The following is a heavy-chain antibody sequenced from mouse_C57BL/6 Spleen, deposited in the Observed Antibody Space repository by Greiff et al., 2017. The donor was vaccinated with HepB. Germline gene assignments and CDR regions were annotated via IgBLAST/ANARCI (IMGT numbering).Heavy chain of an antibody. CDR2: INPSNGGT. Sequence: QVQLKQPGTELVKPGASVKLSCKASGYTFTSYWMHWVKQRPGQGLEWIGNINPSNGGTNYNEKFKSKATLTVDKSSSTAYMQLSSLTSEDSAVYYCARGDSNYGRFAYWGQGTLVTVSA. D-gene: IGHD2-5*01. CDR1: GYTFTSYW. J-gene: IGHJ3*01. V-gene: IGHV1-53*01. CDR3: ARGDSNYGRFAY.